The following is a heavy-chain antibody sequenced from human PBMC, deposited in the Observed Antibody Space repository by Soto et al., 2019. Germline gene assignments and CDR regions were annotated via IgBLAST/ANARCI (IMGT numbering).Heavy chain of an antibody. J-gene: IGHJ4*02. V-gene: IGHV3-15*07. CDR1: GFTFSNAW. CDR2: IKSKTDGGTT. CDR3: TTGVEYDFWSGYYTRLVDY. Sequence: GGSLRLSCAASGFTFSNAWMNWVRQAPGKGLEWVGRIKSKTDGGTTDYAAPVKGRFTISRDGSKNTLYLQMNSLKTEDTAVYYCTTGVEYDFWSGYYTRLVDYWGQGTLVTVSS. D-gene: IGHD3-3*01.